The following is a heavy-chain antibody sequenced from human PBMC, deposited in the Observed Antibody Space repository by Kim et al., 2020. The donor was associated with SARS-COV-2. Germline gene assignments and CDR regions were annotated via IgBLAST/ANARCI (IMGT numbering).Heavy chain of an antibody. Sequence: GGSLRLSCAASGFTFRSYWMSWIRQAPGKGLEWVANIKEDGSVRQYVDSVKGRFTISRDNAKNSLYLQMNSLRADATAVYYCARDGILSYTSSWDYWGQGSLVTVSS. CDR1: GFTFRSYW. CDR2: IKEDGSVR. D-gene: IGHD6-13*01. J-gene: IGHJ4*02. CDR3: ARDGILSYTSSWDY. V-gene: IGHV3-7*03.